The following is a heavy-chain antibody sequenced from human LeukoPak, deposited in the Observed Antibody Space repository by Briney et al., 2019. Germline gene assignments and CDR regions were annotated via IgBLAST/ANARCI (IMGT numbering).Heavy chain of an antibody. Sequence: GGSLRLSCAASGFTFSSYAMSWVRQAPGKGLGWVSAISGSGGTTYYADSVKGRFTTSRDNSKNTLYLQMNSLRAEDTAVYYCAKDIRGIDAFDIWGQGTMVTVSS. V-gene: IGHV3-23*01. D-gene: IGHD3-10*01. J-gene: IGHJ3*02. CDR3: AKDIRGIDAFDI. CDR1: GFTFSSYA. CDR2: ISGSGGTT.